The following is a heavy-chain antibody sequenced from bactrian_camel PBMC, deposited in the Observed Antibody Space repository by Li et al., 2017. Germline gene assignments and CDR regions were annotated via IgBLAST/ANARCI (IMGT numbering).Heavy chain of an antibody. J-gene: IGHJ4*01. CDR2: INTGSSST. D-gene: IGHD1*01. V-gene: IGHV3S28*01. CDR3: ARKVCWVGTEYNN. Sequence: QLVESGGGLVQPGGSLRLSCAASGFTFSTYYMSWVRQAPGKGLEWVSRINTGSSSTYYADSVKGRFTISRDNAKNTLYLQMNSLKPEDTAMYFCARKVCWVGTEYNNWGQGTQVTVS. CDR1: GFTFSTYY.